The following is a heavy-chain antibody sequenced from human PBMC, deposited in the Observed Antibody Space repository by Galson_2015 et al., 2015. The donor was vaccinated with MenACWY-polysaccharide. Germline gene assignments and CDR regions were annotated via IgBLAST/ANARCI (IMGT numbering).Heavy chain of an antibody. CDR3: ARVMSTTPTYWYGMDV. CDR2: IKEDGSVK. Sequence: SLRLSCAVSGFTFSSSWMTWVRQAPGKGLEWVANIKEDGSVKNYVDSVRGRFTISRDNALNSVYLQVDSLRAGDTAVYYCARVMSTTPTYWYGMDVWGQGATVSVSS. V-gene: IGHV3-7*04. J-gene: IGHJ6*02. CDR1: GFTFSSSW. D-gene: IGHD5-24*01.